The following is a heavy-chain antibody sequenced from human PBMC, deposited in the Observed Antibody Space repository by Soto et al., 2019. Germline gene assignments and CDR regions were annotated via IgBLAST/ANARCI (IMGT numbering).Heavy chain of an antibody. Sequence: SETLSLTCTVSGGSISSYYWSWIRQPPGKGLEWIGYIYYSGSTNYNPSLKSRVTISVDTSKNQFSLKLSSVTAADTAVYYCARDPASSSPGRRGFHGYYMDVWGKGTTVTVSS. CDR2: IYYSGST. V-gene: IGHV4-59*01. CDR1: GGSISSYY. J-gene: IGHJ6*03. CDR3: ARDPASSSPGRRGFHGYYMDV. D-gene: IGHD6-6*01.